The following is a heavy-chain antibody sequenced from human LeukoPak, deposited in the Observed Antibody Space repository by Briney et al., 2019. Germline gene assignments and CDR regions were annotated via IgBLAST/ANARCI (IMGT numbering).Heavy chain of an antibody. CDR3: ASITRGYILVAPFDY. D-gene: IGHD2-2*01. CDR2: FYYSGST. J-gene: IGHJ4*02. CDR1: GGSINTSPYY. V-gene: IGHV4-39*01. Sequence: PSETLSLTCSVSGGSINTSPYYWGWIRQSPGKGLEWIGTFYYSGSTYYNPSLQSRVTISVDTSKNQFSLKLSSVTAADTAVYYCASITRGYILVAPFDYWGQGTLVTVSS.